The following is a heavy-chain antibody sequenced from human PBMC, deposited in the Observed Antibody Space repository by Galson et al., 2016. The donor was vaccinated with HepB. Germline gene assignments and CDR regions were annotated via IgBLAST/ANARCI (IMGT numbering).Heavy chain of an antibody. CDR2: MYTTGTT. Sequence: TLSLTCTVSGGSISSGFYYWSWIRQPAGKGLEWIGRMYTTGTTIDNPPLKSRVTISVDTSKNHFSLRLTSVTAADTGVYYCARDGMTTVTQNYRSDYYYYMDVWGKGTTVTVSS. CDR3: ARDGMTTVTQNYRSDYYYYMDV. D-gene: IGHD4-17*01. J-gene: IGHJ6*03. V-gene: IGHV4-61*02. CDR1: GGSISSGFYY.